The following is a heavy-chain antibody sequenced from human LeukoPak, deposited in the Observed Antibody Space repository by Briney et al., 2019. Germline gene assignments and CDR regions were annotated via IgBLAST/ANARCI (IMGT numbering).Heavy chain of an antibody. CDR2: IKQDGSDR. J-gene: IGHJ4*02. CDR3: ARDLSGSYSTRYDFDY. V-gene: IGHV3-7*01. CDR1: GFTFSTYW. D-gene: IGHD1-26*01. Sequence: GGSLRLSCAASGFTFSTYWMTWVRQAPGKGLEWMAKIKQDGSDRYYVDSVKGRFTISRDNAKNSVYLQMNSLRAEDTALYYCARDLSGSYSTRYDFDYWGQGTLVTVSS.